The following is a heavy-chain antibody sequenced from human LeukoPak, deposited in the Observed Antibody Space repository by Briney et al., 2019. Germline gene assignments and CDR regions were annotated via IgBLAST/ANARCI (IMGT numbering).Heavy chain of an antibody. CDR2: IYSGGST. V-gene: IGHV3-53*01. CDR3: ARDSLLGGDAFDI. J-gene: IGHJ3*02. Sequence: GGSLRLSCAASGFTVSSNYMSWVRQAPGKGLEWVSVIYSGGSTYYADSVKGRFTISRDNSKNTLYLQMNSLRAEDTAVYYCARDSLLGGDAFDIWGQGTMVTVSS. CDR1: GFTVSSNY. D-gene: IGHD3-10*01.